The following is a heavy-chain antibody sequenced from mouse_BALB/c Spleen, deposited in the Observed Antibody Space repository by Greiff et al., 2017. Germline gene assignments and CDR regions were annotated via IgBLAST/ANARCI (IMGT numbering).Heavy chain of an antibody. V-gene: IGHV1-67*01. CDR3: ASGSSPFAY. D-gene: IGHD1-1*01. J-gene: IGHJ3*01. CDR2: ISTYYGNT. Sequence: VQLQQSGPELVRPGVSVKISCKGSGYTFTDYAMHWVKQSHAKSLEWIGVISTYYGNTNYNQKFKGKATMTVDKSSSTAYMELARLTSEDSAIYYCASGSSPFAYWGQGTLVTVSA. CDR1: GYTFTDYA.